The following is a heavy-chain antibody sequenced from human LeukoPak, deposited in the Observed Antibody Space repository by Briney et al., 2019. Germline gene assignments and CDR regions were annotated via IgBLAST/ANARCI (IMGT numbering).Heavy chain of an antibody. V-gene: IGHV3-30-3*01. CDR1: GFTFSSYA. CDR2: ISYDGSNK. CDR3: VSQTQPWELRGFDI. D-gene: IGHD1-26*01. J-gene: IGHJ3*02. Sequence: AGGSLRLSCAASGFTFSSYAMHWVRQAPGKGLEWVAVISYDGSNKYYADSVKGRFTISRDNSKNTLYLQMNSLRAEDTAVYYCVSQTQPWELRGFDIWGQGTMVTVSS.